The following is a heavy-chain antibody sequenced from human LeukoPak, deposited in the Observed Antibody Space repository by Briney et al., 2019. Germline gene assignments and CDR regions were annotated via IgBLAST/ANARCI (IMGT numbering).Heavy chain of an antibody. J-gene: IGHJ6*02. CDR3: ARDGLALYTVTTYYYYGMDV. CDR2: INPSGGST. Sequence: ASVKVSCKASGYTFTSYYMHWVRQAPGQGLEWMGIINPSGGSTSYTQKFQGRVTMTRDTSTSTVYMELSSLRSEDTAVYYCARDGLALYTVTTYYYYGMDVWGQGTTVTVSS. V-gene: IGHV1-46*01. CDR1: GYTFTSYY. D-gene: IGHD4-17*01.